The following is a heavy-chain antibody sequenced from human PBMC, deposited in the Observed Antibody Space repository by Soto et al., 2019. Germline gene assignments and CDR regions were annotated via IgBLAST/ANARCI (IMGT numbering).Heavy chain of an antibody. V-gene: IGHV1-69*15. Sequence: QVQLVQSGAEVKKPGSSVKVSCKASGGTFSNYAITWVRQAPGQGLEWLGRIIPIFGSANYAQKFQGRVTITAEEXTRXSYTQLSSLRSDHTAVEYGAKDGDKEGEFGSWFDPWGQGTLLTVST. CDR1: GGTFSNYA. J-gene: IGHJ5*02. CDR3: AKDGDKEGEFGSWFDP. CDR2: IIPIFGSA. D-gene: IGHD3-10*01.